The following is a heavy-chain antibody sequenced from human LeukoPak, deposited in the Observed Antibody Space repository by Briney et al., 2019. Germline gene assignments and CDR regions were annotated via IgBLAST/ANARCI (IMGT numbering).Heavy chain of an antibody. Sequence: GGSLRLSCAASGFTFSSYAMSWVRQAPGKGLEWVSAISGSGGSTYYADSVKGRFTISRDNSKNTLYLQMNSLRAEDTAAYYCAKVRNGSGSYYVYWGQGTLVTVSS. CDR1: GFTFSSYA. CDR2: ISGSGGST. J-gene: IGHJ4*02. V-gene: IGHV3-23*01. CDR3: AKVRNGSGSYYVY. D-gene: IGHD3-10*01.